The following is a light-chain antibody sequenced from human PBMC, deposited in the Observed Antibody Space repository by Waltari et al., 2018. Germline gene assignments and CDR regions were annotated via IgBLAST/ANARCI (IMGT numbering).Light chain of an antibody. V-gene: IGLV2-14*01. J-gene: IGLJ2*01. CDR3: GSYTSSSTWGV. CDR1: SSYVGGYNY. CDR2: DVT. Sequence: QSALTQPASVSGSPGQSITISCAGSSSYVGGYNYASWYQQHPGKAPKRRIYDVTKRPSGVSNRFSGSKSGNTASLTISGLQVEDEADYYCGSYTSSSTWGVFGGGTKLTVL.